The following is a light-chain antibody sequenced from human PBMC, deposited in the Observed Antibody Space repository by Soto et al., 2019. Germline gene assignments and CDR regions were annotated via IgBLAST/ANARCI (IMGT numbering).Light chain of an antibody. CDR2: RND. J-gene: IGLJ1*01. V-gene: IGLV1-47*01. CDR1: SSNVGVNF. Sequence: QSVLTQPPSASGTPGPRVTISCSGSSSNVGVNFVYWYQHLPGTAPKLLIYRNDQRPSGVPDRFSGSKSGTSSSLAISGLRFEDEADYYCAAWDDSLRGRLFGTGTKVTVL. CDR3: AAWDDSLRGRL.